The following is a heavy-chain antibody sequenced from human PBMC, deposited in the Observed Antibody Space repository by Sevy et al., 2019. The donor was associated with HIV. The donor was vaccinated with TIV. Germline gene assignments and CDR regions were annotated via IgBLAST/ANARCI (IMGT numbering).Heavy chain of an antibody. Sequence: ASVKVSCKASGYTFTSYYMHWVRQAPGQGLEWMGIINPSGGSTSYAQKFQGRVTMTRDTSTSTVYMGLGSLGSEETAVYYCARDIRRGYCSSTSCLSFGYYYYYYGMDVWGQGTTVTVSS. CDR1: GYTFTSYY. CDR3: ARDIRRGYCSSTSCLSFGYYYYYYGMDV. J-gene: IGHJ6*02. V-gene: IGHV1-46*03. D-gene: IGHD2-2*01. CDR2: INPSGGST.